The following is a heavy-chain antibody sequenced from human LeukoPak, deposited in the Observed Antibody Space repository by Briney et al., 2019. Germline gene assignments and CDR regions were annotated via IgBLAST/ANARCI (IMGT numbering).Heavy chain of an antibody. CDR2: IRYDGSNK. J-gene: IGHJ4*02. CDR3: AKAPTSTVTTSLGY. CDR1: GFTFSSYG. V-gene: IGHV3-30*02. D-gene: IGHD4-17*01. Sequence: PGGSLRLSCAASGFTFSSYGMHWVRQAPGKGLEWVAFIRYDGSNKYYADSVKGRFTISRDNSKNTLYLQMNSLRAEDTAVYYCAKAPTSTVTTSLGYWGQGTLVTVSS.